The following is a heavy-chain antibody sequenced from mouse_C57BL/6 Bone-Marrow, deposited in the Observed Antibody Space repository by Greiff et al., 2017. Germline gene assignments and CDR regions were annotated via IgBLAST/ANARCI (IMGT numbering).Heavy chain of an antibody. J-gene: IGHJ1*03. CDR2: INPSSGYT. CDR1: GYTFTSYT. Sequence: VPLQQSGAELARPGASVKMSCKASGYTFTSYTMHWVKQRPGQGLEWIGYINPSSGYTKYNQKFKYKATLTADKSSSTAYMQRSSLTSEDSAVYYCARFWYFDVWGTWTTVTVSS. V-gene: IGHV1-4*01. CDR3: ARFWYFDV.